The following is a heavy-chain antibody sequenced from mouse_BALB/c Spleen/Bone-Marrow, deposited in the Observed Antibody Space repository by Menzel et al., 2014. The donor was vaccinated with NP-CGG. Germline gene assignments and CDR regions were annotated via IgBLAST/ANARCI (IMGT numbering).Heavy chain of an antibody. Sequence: EVKLMESGGGLVQPGGSLRLSCATSGFTFTDYYMSWVRQPPGKALEWLGFIRNKANGYTTEYSASVKGRFTISRDNSQSILYHQMNTLRAEDSATYYCARDMGLLRFDYWGQGTTLTVSS. V-gene: IGHV7-3*02. CDR1: GFTFTDYY. CDR2: IRNKANGYTT. J-gene: IGHJ2*01. CDR3: ARDMGLLRFDY. D-gene: IGHD1-1*01.